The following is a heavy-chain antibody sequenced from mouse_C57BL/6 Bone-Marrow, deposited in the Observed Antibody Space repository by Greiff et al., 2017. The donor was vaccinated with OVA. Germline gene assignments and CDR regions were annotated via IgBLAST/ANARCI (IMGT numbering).Heavy chain of an antibody. CDR3: TSPYDGYYDYFDY. V-gene: IGHV1-15*01. D-gene: IGHD2-3*01. J-gene: IGHJ2*01. Sequence: QVHVKQSGAELVRPGASVTLSCKASGYTFTDYEMHWVKQTPVHGLEWIGAIDPETGGTAYNQKFKGKAILTADKSSSTAYMELRSLTSEDSAVYYCTSPYDGYYDYFDYWGQGTTLTVSS. CDR2: IDPETGGT. CDR1: GYTFTDYE.